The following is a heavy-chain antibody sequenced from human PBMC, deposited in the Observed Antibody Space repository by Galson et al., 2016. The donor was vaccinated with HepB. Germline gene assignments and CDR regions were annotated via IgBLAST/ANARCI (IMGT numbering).Heavy chain of an antibody. J-gene: IGHJ6*02. Sequence: SLRLSCAASGFTFSTSRMHWVRQAQGKGLVWVSRISTDGSSTIYADSVKGRFTVSRDNAKNTLYLQMNSLRAEDTAVYYCVRARTLPASAGMDVWGQGTTVTVSS. CDR2: ISTDGSST. D-gene: IGHD2-2*01. CDR1: GFTFSTSR. CDR3: VRARTLPASAGMDV. V-gene: IGHV3-74*01.